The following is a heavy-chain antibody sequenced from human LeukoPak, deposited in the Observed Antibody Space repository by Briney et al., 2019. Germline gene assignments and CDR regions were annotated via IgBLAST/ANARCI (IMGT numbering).Heavy chain of an antibody. CDR1: GFTFSGAW. V-gene: IGHV3-15*01. J-gene: IGHJ4*02. D-gene: IGHD2-2*01. CDR2: IKSKTHGGTT. Sequence: PGGSLRLSCAASGFTFSGAWMYWVRQAPGKGLEWVGRIKSKTHGGTTDYAAPVKGRFTISRDDSKSTLYLQMDSLKTEDTAVYYCTVRDLPSLFPFDYWGQGTLVTVSS. CDR3: TVRDLPSLFPFDY.